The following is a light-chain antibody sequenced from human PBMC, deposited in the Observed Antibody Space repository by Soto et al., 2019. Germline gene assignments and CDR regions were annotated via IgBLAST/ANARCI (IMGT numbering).Light chain of an antibody. Sequence: EIVLTQSPGTLSLSPGERATLSCRASQSVSNNYLGWYQQKPGQAPRLLVYGASRRATGIPDRFSGSGSGTDFTLTISGLEAEDFAVYYCQQYGYSLPCTFGQGTKVEIK. CDR1: QSVSNNY. V-gene: IGKV3-20*01. CDR2: GAS. CDR3: QQYGYSLPCT. J-gene: IGKJ1*01.